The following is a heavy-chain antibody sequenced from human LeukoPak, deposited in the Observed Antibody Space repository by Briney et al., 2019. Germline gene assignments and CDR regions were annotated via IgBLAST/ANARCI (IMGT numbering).Heavy chain of an antibody. D-gene: IGHD3-22*01. V-gene: IGHV4-59*08. CDR1: GGSISSYY. Sequence: SETLSLTCTVSGGSISSYYWSWIRQPPGKGLEWIGYIYYSGSTNYNPSLKSRVTISVDTSKNQFSLKLSSVTAADTAVYYCARLAPPYYYDSSGYWVEVTYFDYWGQGTLVTVSS. CDR2: IYYSGST. J-gene: IGHJ4*02. CDR3: ARLAPPYYYDSSGYWVEVTYFDY.